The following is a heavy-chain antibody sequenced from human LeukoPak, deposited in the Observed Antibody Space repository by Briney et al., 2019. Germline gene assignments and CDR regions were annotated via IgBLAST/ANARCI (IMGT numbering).Heavy chain of an antibody. CDR2: INKDGGEK. V-gene: IGHV3-7*03. CDR3: AKGPKLGDGFHCDY. D-gene: IGHD5-24*01. CDR1: GFTFSSYW. Sequence: PGGSLRLSCAASGFTFSSYWMSWVRQAPGKGLEWVANINKDGGEKYYVDSVKGRFTISRDNAKNSLYLQMNNLRVDDTAVYYCAKGPKLGDGFHCDYWGQGTLVTVSS. J-gene: IGHJ4*02.